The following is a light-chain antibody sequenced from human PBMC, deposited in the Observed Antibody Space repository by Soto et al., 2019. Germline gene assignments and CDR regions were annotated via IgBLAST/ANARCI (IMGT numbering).Light chain of an antibody. CDR1: QSISSW. V-gene: IGKV1-5*03. Sequence: DIQMTQSPSTLSASVGDRVTITCRASQSISSWLAWYQQKPGKAPKLLIYKASHLETGVPSRFSGSGSGTEFTLTISSLQPDDFATYFCQQYNIYSTFGQGTKVEIK. CDR3: QQYNIYST. CDR2: KAS. J-gene: IGKJ1*01.